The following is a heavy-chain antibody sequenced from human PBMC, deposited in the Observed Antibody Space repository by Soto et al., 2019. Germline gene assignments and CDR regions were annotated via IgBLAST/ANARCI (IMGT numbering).Heavy chain of an antibody. CDR1: GFPFTTYG. Sequence: QVQLVESGGGVVQPGRSLRLSCAASGFPFTTYGMHWVREGPGKGLEWVAVISYDGSNTYYADSMQGRFTISGDNSKNTLYLQMHSLRPEDTALYYCVGGKYCFDCSRQGTLVTVSS. J-gene: IGHJ4*02. CDR3: VGGKYCFDC. D-gene: IGHD3-10*01. V-gene: IGHV3-30*03. CDR2: ISYDGSNT.